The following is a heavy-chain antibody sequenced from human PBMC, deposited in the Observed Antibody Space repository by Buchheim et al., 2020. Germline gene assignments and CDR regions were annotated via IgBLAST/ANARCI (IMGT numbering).Heavy chain of an antibody. D-gene: IGHD2-15*01. CDR1: GFTVSSNY. J-gene: IGHJ4*02. CDR3: ARGYCSGGSCYAVYFDY. V-gene: IGHV3-66*02. CDR2: IYSGGST. Sequence: EVQLVESGGGLVQPGGSLRLSCAASGFTVSSNYMSWVRQAPGKGLEWVSVIYSGGSTYYADSVKGRFTISRDNPKNTRYLQMNSLRAEDTAIYYCARGYCSGGSCYAVYFDYWGQGTL.